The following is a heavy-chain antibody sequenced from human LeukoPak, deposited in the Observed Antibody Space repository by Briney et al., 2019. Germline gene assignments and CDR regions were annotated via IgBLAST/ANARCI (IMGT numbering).Heavy chain of an antibody. CDR2: IYYSGGT. Sequence: SETLSLTCMVSGVSMRGYYLTWIRQSPGKGLEWIGYIYYSGGTNYNPSLESRVSMSVDTSKTHFSLSLNSVTSADTAVYFCARRNNPSEPHYFGFWGQGILVTVSS. CDR1: GVSMRGYY. J-gene: IGHJ4*02. V-gene: IGHV4-59*08. D-gene: IGHD1/OR15-1a*01. CDR3: ARRNNPSEPHYFGF.